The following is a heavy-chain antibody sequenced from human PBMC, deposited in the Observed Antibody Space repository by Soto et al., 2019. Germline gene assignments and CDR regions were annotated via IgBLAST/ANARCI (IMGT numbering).Heavy chain of an antibody. CDR2: IYYSGST. J-gene: IGHJ3*02. CDR1: GGSISSGDYY. V-gene: IGHV4-30-4*01. CDR3: ARKGGHIVVVTAGAFDI. D-gene: IGHD2-21*02. Sequence: SETLSLTCTVSGGSISSGDYYWSWIRQPPGKGLEWIGYIYYSGSTYYNPSLKSRVTISVDTSKNQFSLKLSSVTAADTAVYYRARKGGHIVVVTAGAFDIWGQGTMVTV.